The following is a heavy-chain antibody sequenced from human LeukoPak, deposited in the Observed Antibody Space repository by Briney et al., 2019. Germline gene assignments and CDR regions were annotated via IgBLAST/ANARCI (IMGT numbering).Heavy chain of an antibody. J-gene: IGHJ4*02. CDR2: IYYDGSNK. CDR1: GFTFSSYA. CDR3: AREGYSSGHFDY. D-gene: IGHD6-19*01. Sequence: PGRSLSLYCAASGFTFSSYAMHWVRQAPGKGLEWVAVIYYDGSNKYYADSVKGRFTISRDNSKNALYLQMNSLRAEDTAVYYCAREGYSSGHFDYWGQGTLVTVSS. V-gene: IGHV3-30-3*01.